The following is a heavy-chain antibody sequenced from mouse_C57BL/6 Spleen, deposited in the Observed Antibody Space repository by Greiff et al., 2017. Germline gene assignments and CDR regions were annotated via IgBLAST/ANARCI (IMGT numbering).Heavy chain of an antibody. Sequence: QVQLQQSGAELMKPGASVKLSCKASGYTFTGYWIEWVKQRPGHGLEWIGEIFPGSGSTNYNEKFKGQATFTADTSSNTDYMQLSSLTTEDSSNYYSGKWTRDFDYWGQGTTLTVSS. D-gene: IGHD3-3*01. CDR2: IFPGSGST. CDR1: GYTFTGYW. J-gene: IGHJ2*01. CDR3: GKWTRDFDY. V-gene: IGHV1-9*01.